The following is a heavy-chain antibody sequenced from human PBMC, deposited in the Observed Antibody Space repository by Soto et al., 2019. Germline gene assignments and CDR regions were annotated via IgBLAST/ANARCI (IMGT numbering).Heavy chain of an antibody. J-gene: IGHJ6*03. D-gene: IGHD5-18*01. Sequence: KPSETLSLTCTVSGGSISSYYWSWIRQPPGKGLEWIGYIYYSGSTNYNPSLKSRVTISVDTSKNQFSLKLSSVTAADTAVYYCARTPRGTAMVTAYYYYYYMDVWGKGTTVTVSS. CDR3: ARTPRGTAMVTAYYYYYYMDV. V-gene: IGHV4-59*01. CDR2: IYYSGST. CDR1: GGSISSYY.